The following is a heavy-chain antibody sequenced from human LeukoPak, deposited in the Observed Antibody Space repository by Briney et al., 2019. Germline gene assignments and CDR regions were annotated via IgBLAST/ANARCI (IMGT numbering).Heavy chain of an antibody. V-gene: IGHV4-34*01. J-gene: IGHJ4*02. CDR1: GGSISSYY. D-gene: IGHD4-4*01. CDR3: ASFSNYSSLDY. Sequence: SETLSLTCTVSGGSISSYYWSWIRQPPGKGLEWIGEINHSGSTNYNPSLKSRVTISVDTSKNQFSLKLSSVTAADTAVYYCASFSNYSSLDYWGQGTLVTVSS. CDR2: INHSGST.